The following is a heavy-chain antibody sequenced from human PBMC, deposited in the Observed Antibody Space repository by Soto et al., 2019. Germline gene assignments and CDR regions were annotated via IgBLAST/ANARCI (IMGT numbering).Heavy chain of an antibody. Sequence: QVQLVESGGGVVQPGRSLRLSCAASGFPFTTYGMHWVREGPGKGLEWVAVISYDGSNRYYADSVKGRFTISRDNSKNTRYRQWTDLGPGDRPCYNGVGGSYYLTYGGQEPWSPSPQ. CDR2: ISYDGSNR. J-gene: IGHJ4*02. D-gene: IGHD3-10*01. V-gene: IGHV3-30*03. CDR1: GFPFTTYG. CDR3: VGGSYYLTY.